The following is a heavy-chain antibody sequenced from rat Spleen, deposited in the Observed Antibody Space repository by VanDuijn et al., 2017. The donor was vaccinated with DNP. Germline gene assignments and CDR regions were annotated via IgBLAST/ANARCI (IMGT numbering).Heavy chain of an antibody. Sequence: EVQLQESGPGLVKPSQSLSLTCSVTGYSISSNYWGWIRKFPGNKMERIGHISYSGSTSYNPSRKSRISITRDTSKNQFFLQLNSVSTEDTATYYCVTGVYGGYADWFAYWGQGTLVTVSS. CDR3: VTGVYGGYADWFAY. V-gene: IGHV3-1*01. J-gene: IGHJ3*01. D-gene: IGHD1-11*01. CDR1: GYSISSNY. CDR2: ISYSGST.